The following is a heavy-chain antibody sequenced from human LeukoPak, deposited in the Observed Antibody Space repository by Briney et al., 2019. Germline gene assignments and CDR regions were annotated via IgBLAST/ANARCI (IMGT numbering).Heavy chain of an antibody. Sequence: SETLSLTCTVSGGSISSYYWRWIRQPPGKGLEWIGYIYYSGSTNYKPSLKSRVTISVDTSKNQFSLKLSSVTAADTAVYYCARQNGYLNWFDPWGQGTLVTVSS. D-gene: IGHD5-18*01. V-gene: IGHV4-59*01. CDR3: ARQNGYLNWFDP. CDR2: IYYSGST. CDR1: GGSISSYY. J-gene: IGHJ5*02.